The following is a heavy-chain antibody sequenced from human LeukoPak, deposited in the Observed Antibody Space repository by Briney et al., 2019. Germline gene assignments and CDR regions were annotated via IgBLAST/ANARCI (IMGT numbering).Heavy chain of an antibody. CDR2: IYYSGST. V-gene: IGHV4-59*01. Sequence: PSETLSLTCTVSGGSISIYYWSWIRQPPGKGMEWIGYIYYSGSTNYNPSLKSRVTISVDTSKNQFSLKLSSVTAADTAVYYCARVPDFWSGSYYFDYWGQGTLVTVSS. D-gene: IGHD3-3*01. CDR3: ARVPDFWSGSYYFDY. CDR1: GGSISIYY. J-gene: IGHJ4*02.